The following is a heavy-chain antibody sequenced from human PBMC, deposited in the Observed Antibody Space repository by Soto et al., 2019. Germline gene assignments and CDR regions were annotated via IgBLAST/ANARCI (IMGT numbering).Heavy chain of an antibody. J-gene: IGHJ4*02. D-gene: IGHD3-10*01. Sequence: PSETLSLTCTVSGGSISTYYWNRIRQPPGKRLEWIGYIYYSGTTHYNPSLKSRITISVDTSKNQFSLNLSSVTAADTAVYYCARRVPGTGLDSWGQGTLVTVSS. CDR1: GGSISTYY. CDR3: ARRVPGTGLDS. CDR2: IYYSGTT. V-gene: IGHV4-59*08.